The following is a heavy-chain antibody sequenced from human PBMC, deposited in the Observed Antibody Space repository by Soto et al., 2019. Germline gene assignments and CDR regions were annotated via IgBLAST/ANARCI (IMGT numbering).Heavy chain of an antibody. Sequence: GGSLKISCAASGFTFSSYWMHWVRHAPGKGLLWVSRLNGGNTYMNHADSVKGRFTCSRDNSKNSLYLQMDSLRVEDTAVYFCVTGEQVRMADIWGPGTMVTVSS. CDR3: VTGEQVRMADI. D-gene: IGHD7-27*01. J-gene: IGHJ3*02. V-gene: IGHV3-21*04. CDR1: GFTFSSYW. CDR2: LNGGNTYM.